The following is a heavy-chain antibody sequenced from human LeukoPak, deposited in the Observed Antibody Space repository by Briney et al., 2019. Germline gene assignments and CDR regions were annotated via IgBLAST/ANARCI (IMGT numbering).Heavy chain of an antibody. D-gene: IGHD1-7*01. V-gene: IGHV4-39*07. J-gene: IGHJ4*02. Sequence: SETLSLTCTVSGGSISSSSYYWGWIRQPPGKGLEWIGSIYYSGSTYYNPSLKSRVTISVDTSKNQFSLKLSSVTAADTAVYYCAGERTGTSDLDYWGQGTLVTVSS. CDR3: AGERTGTSDLDY. CDR1: GGSISSSSYY. CDR2: IYYSGST.